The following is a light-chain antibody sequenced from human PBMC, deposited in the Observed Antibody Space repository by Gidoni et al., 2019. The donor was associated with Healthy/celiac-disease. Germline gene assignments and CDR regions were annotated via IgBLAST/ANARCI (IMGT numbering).Light chain of an antibody. J-gene: IGKJ1*01. V-gene: IGKV1-39*01. CDR1: QSISSY. CDR2: AAS. Sequence: DIQMTQSPSSLSASVGDRVTITCRASQSISSYLNWYQQKPGKAPKLLIYAASSLQSGVPSRLSGSGSGTDFTHSISSLQPEDFATYYCQQSYSTPGTFXQXTKVEIK. CDR3: QQSYSTPGT.